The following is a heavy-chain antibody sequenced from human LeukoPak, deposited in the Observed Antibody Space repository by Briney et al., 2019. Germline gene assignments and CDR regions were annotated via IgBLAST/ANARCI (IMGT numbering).Heavy chain of an antibody. CDR1: GGSISSSSYY. Sequence: PSETLSLTCTVSGGSISSSSYYWGWIRQPPGKGLAWIRSIYYSGSTHYNPSLKSRVTISVDTSKNQFSLKLSSVTAADTAVYYCARQDIVVVPAAINYWGQGTLVTVSS. J-gene: IGHJ4*02. CDR2: IYYSGST. CDR3: ARQDIVVVPAAINY. D-gene: IGHD2-2*02. V-gene: IGHV4-39*01.